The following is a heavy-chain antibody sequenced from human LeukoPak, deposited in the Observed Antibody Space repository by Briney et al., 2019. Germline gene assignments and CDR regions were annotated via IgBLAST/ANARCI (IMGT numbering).Heavy chain of an antibody. Sequence: GGSLRLSCAASGFNFNDYDINWVRQVPGKGLEWVSGINWSSVHIGYADSVKGRFTISRDNAQKSVHLQMFSLRPEDTALYYCSTSRPDRFIDSWGQGTLVTVST. D-gene: IGHD1-14*01. CDR3: STSRPDRFIDS. CDR1: GFNFNDYD. V-gene: IGHV3-9*01. J-gene: IGHJ4*02. CDR2: INWSSVHI.